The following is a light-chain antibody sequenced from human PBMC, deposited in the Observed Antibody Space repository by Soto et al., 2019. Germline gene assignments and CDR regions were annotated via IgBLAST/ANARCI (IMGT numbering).Light chain of an antibody. CDR3: QPRSNWPLT. V-gene: IGKV3-15*01. Sequence: EIVMTQSPATLSVSPGETATLSCRASQSVNRKVAWYQQKPGQAPRLLIYGASTGATDIPDRFSGSGSGTEFTLTISSLQSEDFAVYYCQPRSNWPLTFGGGTKVEIK. J-gene: IGKJ4*01. CDR1: QSVNRK. CDR2: GAS.